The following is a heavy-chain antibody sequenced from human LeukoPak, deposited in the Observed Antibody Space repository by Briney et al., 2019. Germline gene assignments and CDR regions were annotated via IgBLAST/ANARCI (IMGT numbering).Heavy chain of an antibody. CDR1: GDSVSSISVA. CDR2: TYYWSKWYY. J-gene: IGHJ6*02. CDR3: SLARSEYHYGMDV. Sequence: SQTLSLTCAISGDSVSSISVAWHWIRQSPSGGLEWLGRTYYWSKWYYEYAVSVKSRINITSDTTKKQFSLQLTSVTPEDTAVYYCSLARSEYHYGMDVWGQGTTVTVSS. V-gene: IGHV6-1*01.